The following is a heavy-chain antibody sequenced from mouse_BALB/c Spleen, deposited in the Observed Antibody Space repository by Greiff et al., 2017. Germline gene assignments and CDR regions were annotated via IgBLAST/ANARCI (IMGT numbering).Heavy chain of an antibody. J-gene: IGHJ4*01. V-gene: IGHV5-4*02. CDR2: ISDGGSYT. CDR3: AREGNYGGAMDY. Sequence: EVQLVESGGGLVKPGGSLKLSCAASGFTFSDYYMYWVRQTPEKRLEWVATISDGGSYTYYPDSVKGRFTISRDNAKNNLYLQMSSLKSEDTAMYYCAREGNYGGAMDYWGQGTSVTVSS. D-gene: IGHD1-1*02. CDR1: GFTFSDYY.